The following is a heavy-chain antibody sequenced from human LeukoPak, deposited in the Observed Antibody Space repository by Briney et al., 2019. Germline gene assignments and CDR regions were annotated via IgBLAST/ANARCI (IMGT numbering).Heavy chain of an antibody. Sequence: ASVKVSCKASGYTLTGFYIHWVRQVPGQGLEWMGWINPRSGATNYAQTFQDRVTMTRDTSISTAYMQLSRLGFDDTAIYYCARRSVTVVITPTDDAFDIWGQGTMVTVSS. CDR3: ARRSVTVVITPTDDAFDI. V-gene: IGHV1-2*02. J-gene: IGHJ3*02. CDR2: INPRSGAT. CDR1: GYTLTGFY. D-gene: IGHD3-22*01.